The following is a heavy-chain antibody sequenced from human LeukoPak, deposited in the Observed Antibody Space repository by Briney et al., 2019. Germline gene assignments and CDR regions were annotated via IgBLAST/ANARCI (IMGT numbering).Heavy chain of an antibody. J-gene: IGHJ4*02. Sequence: PSEALSLTCTVSGGAISSHSYYWGWIRQAPGKGLEWIGSIYYSGTTSYNPSLESRLTIFVDTFNNQFSLKLSSLTAADTAVYYCARDGITCTRDYWGQGALVTVSS. D-gene: IGHD1-7*01. V-gene: IGHV4-39*02. CDR2: IYYSGTT. CDR1: GGAISSHSYY. CDR3: ARDGITCTRDY.